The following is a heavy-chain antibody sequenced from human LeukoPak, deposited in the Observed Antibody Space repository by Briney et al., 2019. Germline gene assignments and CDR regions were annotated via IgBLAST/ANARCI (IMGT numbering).Heavy chain of an antibody. Sequence: GGSLRLSCAASGFTFSSYAMHWVRQAPGKGLEWVAVISYDGSNKYYADSVKGRFTISRDNSKNTLYLQMNSLRAEDTAVYYCARDFKITFGGVTYVFDYWGQGTLVTVSS. J-gene: IGHJ4*02. V-gene: IGHV3-30-3*01. CDR3: ARDFKITFGGVTYVFDY. D-gene: IGHD3-16*01. CDR2: ISYDGSNK. CDR1: GFTFSSYA.